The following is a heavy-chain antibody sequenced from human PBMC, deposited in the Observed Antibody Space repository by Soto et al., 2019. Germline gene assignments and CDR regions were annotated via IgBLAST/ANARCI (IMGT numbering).Heavy chain of an antibody. CDR2: IWYDGSNK. CDR1: GFTFSSYG. V-gene: IGHV3-33*01. CDR3: ARERKVVRGSYPYYYYGMDV. D-gene: IGHD1-26*01. Sequence: PGGSLRLSCAASGFTFSSYGMHWVRQAPGKGLEWVAVIWYDGSNKYYADSVKGRFTISRDNSKNTLYLQMNSLRAEDTAVYYCARERKVVRGSYPYYYYGMDVWGQGTTVTVSS. J-gene: IGHJ6*02.